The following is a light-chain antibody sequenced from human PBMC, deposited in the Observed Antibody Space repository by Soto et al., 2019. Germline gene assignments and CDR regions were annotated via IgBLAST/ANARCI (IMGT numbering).Light chain of an antibody. J-gene: IGKJ4*01. V-gene: IGKV1-39*01. Sequence: DIQMTQSPSSVSASVGDRVTITCRASQSISTYLNWYQQKPGKAPKLLIYAASSLQSGVPSRFSGSGSGTDFALTISSLQPEDFATYYCQQSYSAPQFTFGGGTKVDIK. CDR2: AAS. CDR1: QSISTY. CDR3: QQSYSAPQFT.